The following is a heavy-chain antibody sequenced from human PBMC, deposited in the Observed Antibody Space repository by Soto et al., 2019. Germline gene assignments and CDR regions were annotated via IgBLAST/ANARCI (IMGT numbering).Heavy chain of an antibody. J-gene: IGHJ4*02. CDR1: GYHFTNYW. CDR2: IYPGDSDT. V-gene: IGHV5-51*01. Sequence: GESLKISCKGSGYHFTNYWIGWVRQMPGKGLEWMGIIYPGDSDTRYSPSFQGQDTISADKSISTAYLQWSSLKASDTAMYYCARQDGRALYYFDYWGQGTQVTVSS. D-gene: IGHD2-8*01. CDR3: ARQDGRALYYFDY.